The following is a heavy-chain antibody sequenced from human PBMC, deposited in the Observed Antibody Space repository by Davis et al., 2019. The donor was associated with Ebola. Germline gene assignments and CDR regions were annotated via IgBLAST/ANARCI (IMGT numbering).Heavy chain of an antibody. J-gene: IGHJ4*02. Sequence: GESLKISCAASGFTVSTYSMSWVRQAPGKGLEWVSSISSDSDYIYYADSAKGRFTISRDNSKNTLNLQMNSLRAEDTAVYYCARDFTYYDFWSGWIWGQGTLVTVSS. CDR3: ARDFTYYDFWSGWI. D-gene: IGHD3-3*01. V-gene: IGHV3-21*01. CDR2: ISSDSDYI. CDR1: GFTVSTYS.